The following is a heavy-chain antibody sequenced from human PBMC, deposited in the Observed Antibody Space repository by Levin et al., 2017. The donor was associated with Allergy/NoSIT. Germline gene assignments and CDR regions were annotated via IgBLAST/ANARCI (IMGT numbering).Heavy chain of an antibody. CDR3: ARRTYYPYYFDR. D-gene: IGHD1-26*01. Sequence: SQTLSLTCTVSDGSINSYYWSWIRQSPGKGLEWIGYIYDTGTTTYNPSLKSRVTISADTSKNNFSRKMSSVTAADTAVYYCARRTYYPYYFDRWGQGTLVTVSS. V-gene: IGHV4-59*08. CDR2: IYDTGTT. J-gene: IGHJ4*02. CDR1: DGSINSYY.